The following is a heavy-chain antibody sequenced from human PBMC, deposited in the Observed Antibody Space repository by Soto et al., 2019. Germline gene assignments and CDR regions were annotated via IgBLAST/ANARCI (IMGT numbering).Heavy chain of an antibody. CDR3: ARMPVQTNYYYYVIDF. V-gene: IGHV3-30*03. CDR2: ISYDGSNK. J-gene: IGHJ6*02. Sequence: GGSLRFSCAASGFTFSSYGMHWVRQAPGKGLEWVAVISYDGSNKYYADSVKGRFTISRDNSKNTLYLQMNSLRAEDTAVYYCARMPVQTNYYYYVIDFWGQGTTVTGSS. D-gene: IGHD1-1*01. CDR1: GFTFSSYG.